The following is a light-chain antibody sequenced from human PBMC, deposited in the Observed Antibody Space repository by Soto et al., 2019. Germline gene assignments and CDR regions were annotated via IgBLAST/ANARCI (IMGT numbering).Light chain of an antibody. CDR2: GAS. CDR1: QSVDSSF. Sequence: EIVLTQSPGTLSLSPGERATLSCRASQSVDSSFLAWYQQKPGQSPRLLIYGASNRATGIPDRFSGSGSGKDFPLTISRLEAEDFAVYFCQQDDDCYTCGQGTKLEIK. V-gene: IGKV3-20*01. J-gene: IGKJ2*01. CDR3: QQDDDCYT.